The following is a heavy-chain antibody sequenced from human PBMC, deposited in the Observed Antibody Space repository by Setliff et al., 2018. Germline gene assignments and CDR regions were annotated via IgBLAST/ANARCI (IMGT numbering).Heavy chain of an antibody. CDR3: ARGPLHYDFWSGYYTVSWFDP. CDR1: GYTFTSYA. J-gene: IGHJ5*02. Sequence: GPSVKVSCKASGYTFTSYAMNWVRQAPGQGLEWMGWINTNTGNPTYAQGFIGRFVFSLDTSVSTAYLQISSLKAEDTAVYYCARGPLHYDFWSGYYTVSWFDPWGQGTLVTVS. D-gene: IGHD3-3*01. V-gene: IGHV7-4-1*02. CDR2: INTNTGNP.